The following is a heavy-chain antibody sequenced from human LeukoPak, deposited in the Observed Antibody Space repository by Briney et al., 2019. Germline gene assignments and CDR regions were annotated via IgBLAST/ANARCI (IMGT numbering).Heavy chain of an antibody. D-gene: IGHD6-13*01. V-gene: IGHV4-4*07. CDR3: ARDLKGAAAGTWGPGGMDV. CDR2: IYTSGGT. Sequence: SETLSLTCTVSGGSISSYYWSWIRQPAGKGLEWIGRIYTSGGTNHNPSLKSRVTMSVDTSKNQFSLKLSSVTAADTAVYYCARDLKGAAAGTWGPGGMDVWGQGTTVTVSS. J-gene: IGHJ6*02. CDR1: GGSISSYY.